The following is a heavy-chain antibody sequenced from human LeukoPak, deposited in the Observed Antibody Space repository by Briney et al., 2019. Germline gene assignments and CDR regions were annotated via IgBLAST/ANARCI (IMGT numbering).Heavy chain of an antibody. Sequence: PQTLSLTCTLSGDTISSRNYNWAWIHQPPGNGLERIGCFYYGGSTFYNPFLNSRVTISLHLSKNLFSLKLTSVTAADTSVFFCARESCSRVGEDRLWVLGYRVSVSSGSASGPSYLPYW. CDR1: GDTISSRNYN. V-gene: IGHV4-39*02. CDR3: ARESCSRVGEDRLWVLGYRVSVSSGSASGPSYLPY. D-gene: IGHD5-18*01. CDR2: FYYGGST. J-gene: IGHJ4*01.